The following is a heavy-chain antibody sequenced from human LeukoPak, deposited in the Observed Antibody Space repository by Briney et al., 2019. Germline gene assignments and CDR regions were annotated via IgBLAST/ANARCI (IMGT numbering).Heavy chain of an antibody. Sequence: VASPKLSCTVSGYTLTELSMHCVRQAPEEGLAWMGGFDHEVGATIYAQKFQGRATMTEDTPTDTAYMKLGSLRSEDTAGYYCATVRWGTTGTSVFDYWGQGTPLSVSS. CDR2: FDHEVGAT. CDR3: ATVRWGTTGTSVFDY. CDR1: GYTLTELS. J-gene: IGHJ4*02. D-gene: IGHD1-1*01. V-gene: IGHV1-24*01.